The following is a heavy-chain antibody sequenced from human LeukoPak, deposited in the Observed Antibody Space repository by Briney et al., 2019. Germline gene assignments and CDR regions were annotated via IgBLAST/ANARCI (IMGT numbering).Heavy chain of an antibody. V-gene: IGHV4-59*01. D-gene: IGHD4-17*01. J-gene: IGHJ3*02. CDR1: GGSISSYY. CDR2: IYYSGST. CDR3: ARESTVTTDAFDI. Sequence: SETLSLTCTVSGGSISSYYWSWIRQPPGKGLEWIGYIYYSGSTNYNPSLKSRVTISVDTSKNQISLKLSSVTAADTAVYYCARESTVTTDAFDIWGQGTMVTVSS.